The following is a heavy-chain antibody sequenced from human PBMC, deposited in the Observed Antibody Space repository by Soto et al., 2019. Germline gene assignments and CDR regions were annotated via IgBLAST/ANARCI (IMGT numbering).Heavy chain of an antibody. D-gene: IGHD2-2*01. CDR2: IYPGDSDT. CDR1: GYSFTRYW. CDR3: ARRSVQYCSSTSCYGDAFDI. Sequence: GESLKISCKGSGYSFTRYWSGWVRQMPGKGLEWMGIIYPGDSDTRYSPSFQGQVTISADKSISTAYLQWSSLKASDTAMYYCARRSVQYCSSTSCYGDAFDIWGQGTMVTVSS. V-gene: IGHV5-51*01. J-gene: IGHJ3*02.